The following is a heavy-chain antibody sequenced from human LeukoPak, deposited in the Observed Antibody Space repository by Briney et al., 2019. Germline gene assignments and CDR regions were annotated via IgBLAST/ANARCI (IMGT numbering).Heavy chain of an antibody. D-gene: IGHD3-10*01. Sequence: PSQTLSLTCTVSGGSISSSSYYWGWIRQPPGKGLEWIGSIYYSGSTYYNPSLKSRVTISVDTSKNQFSLKLSSVTAAGTAVYYCARESGSGSYYQENWFDPWGQGTLVTVSS. V-gene: IGHV4-39*07. CDR3: ARESGSGSYYQENWFDP. J-gene: IGHJ5*02. CDR2: IYYSGST. CDR1: GGSISSSSYY.